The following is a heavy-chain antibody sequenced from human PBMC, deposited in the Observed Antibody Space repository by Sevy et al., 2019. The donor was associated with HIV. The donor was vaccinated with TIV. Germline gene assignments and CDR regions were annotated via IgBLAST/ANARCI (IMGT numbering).Heavy chain of an antibody. Sequence: GGSLRLSCAASEFMFSTYAMHWVRQAPGKGLEWVAVISCDGSRHYYADSVKGRFTISRDNSKNTLFLQMNSLRLEDTAFYYCARDAGYSTDWYPSDYWGQGTLVTVSS. D-gene: IGHD6-19*01. CDR1: EFMFSTYA. CDR2: ISCDGSRH. V-gene: IGHV3-30-3*01. CDR3: ARDAGYSTDWYPSDY. J-gene: IGHJ4*02.